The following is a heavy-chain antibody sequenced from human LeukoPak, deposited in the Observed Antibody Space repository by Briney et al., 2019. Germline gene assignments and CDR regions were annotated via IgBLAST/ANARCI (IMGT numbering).Heavy chain of an antibody. J-gene: IGHJ4*02. D-gene: IGHD3-3*01. CDR3: ARGRFVLRFLEWLGNYFDY. CDR1: GGSISSGDYY. V-gene: IGHV4-30-4*01. CDR2: IYYSGST. Sequence: SETLCLTCTVSGGSISSGDYYWSWIRQPAGKGLEWIGYIYYSGSTYYNPSLKSRVTISVDTSKNQFSLKLSSVTAADTAVYYCARGRFVLRFLEWLGNYFDYWGQGTLVTVSS.